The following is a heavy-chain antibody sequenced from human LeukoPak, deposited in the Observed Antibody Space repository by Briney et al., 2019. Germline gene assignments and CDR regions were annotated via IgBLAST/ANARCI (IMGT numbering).Heavy chain of an antibody. Sequence: GGSLRLSCAASGLTVSSSYMSWVRQAPGKGLEWVSIIYNDGSTYYADSVKGRFTISRDNSKNTLYLQVNSLRAEDTAMYYCARNILFAFDIWGQGTMVTVSS. CDR1: GLTVSSSY. D-gene: IGHD2/OR15-2a*01. J-gene: IGHJ3*02. CDR2: IYNDGST. V-gene: IGHV3-53*01. CDR3: ARNILFAFDI.